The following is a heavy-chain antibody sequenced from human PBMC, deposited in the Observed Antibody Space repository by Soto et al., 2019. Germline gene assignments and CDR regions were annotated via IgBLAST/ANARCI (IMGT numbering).Heavy chain of an antibody. V-gene: IGHV3-13*01. CDR2: IGTAGDT. Sequence: LRLSCEASGFTFSGFDMHWVRQPTGKGLEWVSTIGTAGDTYYAVSVKGRFTISRDNAKNSLSLQMNSLRAGDTAVYFCARGQEVGAHFFDSWGQGTQVTAPQ. CDR1: GFTFSGFD. D-gene: IGHD2-15*01. CDR3: ARGQEVGAHFFDS. J-gene: IGHJ4*02.